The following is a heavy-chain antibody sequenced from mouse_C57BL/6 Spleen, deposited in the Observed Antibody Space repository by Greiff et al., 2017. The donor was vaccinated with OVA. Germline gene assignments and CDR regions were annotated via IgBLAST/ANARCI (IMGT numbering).Heavy chain of an antibody. CDR2: INPNNGGT. J-gene: IGHJ2*01. CDR3: AREEAPYFDY. Sequence: VHVKQSGPELVKPGASVKISCKASGYTFTDYYMNWVKQSHGKSLEWIGDINPNNGGTSYNQKFKGKATLTVDKSSSTAYMELRSLTSEDSAVDYCAREEAPYFDYWGQGTTLTVSS. V-gene: IGHV1-26*01. CDR1: GYTFTDYY.